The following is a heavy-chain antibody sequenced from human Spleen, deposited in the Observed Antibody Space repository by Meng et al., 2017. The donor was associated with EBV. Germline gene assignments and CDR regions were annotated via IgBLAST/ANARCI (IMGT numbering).Heavy chain of an antibody. D-gene: IGHD6-25*01. J-gene: IGHJ5*02. V-gene: IGHV4-30-4*01. CDR3: ARGAAKWFDP. CDR2: INYRGNT. CDR1: GCSISSVGYY. Sequence: SGPGLFIPSQTLSLTCSVSGCSISSVGYYWSWIRQPPGKGLEWIGYINYRGNTYDNPSLRSRAALSVDTSKNQFSLKLSSVTAADTAVYYCARGAAKWFDPWGPGTLVTVSS.